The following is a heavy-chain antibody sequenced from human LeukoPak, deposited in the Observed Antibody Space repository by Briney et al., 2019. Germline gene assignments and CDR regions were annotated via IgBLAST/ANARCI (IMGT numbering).Heavy chain of an antibody. CDR2: ISSSGSTI. CDR3: ARVFQELLWFGGIYYMDV. D-gene: IGHD3-10*01. Sequence: PGGSLRLSCAASGFTFSSYEMNWVRQAPGKGLEWVSYISSSGSTIYYADSVKGRFTISRDNAKNSLYLQMNSLRAEDTAVYYCARVFQELLWFGGIYYMDVWGKGTTVTISS. J-gene: IGHJ6*03. CDR1: GFTFSSYE. V-gene: IGHV3-48*03.